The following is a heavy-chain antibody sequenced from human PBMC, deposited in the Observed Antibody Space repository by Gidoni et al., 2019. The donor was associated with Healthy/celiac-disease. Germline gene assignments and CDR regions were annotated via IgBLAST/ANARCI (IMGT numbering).Heavy chain of an antibody. CDR3: ARDRSPGIAAAGMSDY. J-gene: IGHJ4*02. Sequence: QVQLVESGGGVVQPGRSLRLSCAASGFTFSSYAMHWVRQAPGKGLEWLAVISYDGSNKYYADSVKGRFTISRDNSKNTLYLQMNSLRAEDTAVYYCARDRSPGIAAAGMSDYWGQGTLVTVSS. CDR2: ISYDGSNK. D-gene: IGHD6-13*01. V-gene: IGHV3-30-3*01. CDR1: GFTFSSYA.